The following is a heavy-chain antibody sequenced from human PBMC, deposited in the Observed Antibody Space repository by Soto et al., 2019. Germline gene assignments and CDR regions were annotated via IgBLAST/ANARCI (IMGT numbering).Heavy chain of an antibody. CDR3: ARVGRGYDFSFDY. V-gene: IGHV3-30-3*01. CDR2: ISYDGSNK. D-gene: IGHD5-12*01. CDR1: GFTFSSYA. J-gene: IGHJ4*02. Sequence: GGSLRLSCAASGFTFSSYAMHWVRQAPGKGLEWVAVISYDGSNKYYADSVKGRFTISRDNSKNTLYLQMNSLRAEDTAVYYCARVGRGYDFSFDYWGQGTPVTVSS.